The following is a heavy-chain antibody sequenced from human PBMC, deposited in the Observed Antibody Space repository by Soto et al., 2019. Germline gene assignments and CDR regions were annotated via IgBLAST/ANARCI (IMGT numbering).Heavy chain of an antibody. CDR1: GFAFSSYV. V-gene: IGHV3-23*01. CDR3: AKSSAYYDSSGYV. J-gene: IGHJ3*01. D-gene: IGHD3-22*01. CDR2: ISGSGGST. Sequence: EVQLLESGGGLVQPGGSLRLSCAASGFAFSSYVMTWVRQAPGKGLEWVSAISGSGGSTYYADSVKGRFTISRDNSKNTLYRQMNSLRAEDTAVYYCAKSSAYYDSSGYVWGQGTMVTVSS.